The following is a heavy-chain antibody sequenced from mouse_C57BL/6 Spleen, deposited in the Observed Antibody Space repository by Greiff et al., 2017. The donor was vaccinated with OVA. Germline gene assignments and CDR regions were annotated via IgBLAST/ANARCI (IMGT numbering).Heavy chain of an antibody. V-gene: IGHV5-17*01. Sequence: EVKLMESGGGLVKPGGSLKLSCAASGFTFSDYGMHWVRQAPEKGLEWVAYISSGSSTIYYADTVKGRFTISRDNAKNTLFLQMTSLRSEDTAMYYCARWLTFAYWGQGTLVTVSA. CDR1: GFTFSDYG. CDR3: ARWLTFAY. J-gene: IGHJ3*01. CDR2: ISSGSSTI. D-gene: IGHD2-2*01.